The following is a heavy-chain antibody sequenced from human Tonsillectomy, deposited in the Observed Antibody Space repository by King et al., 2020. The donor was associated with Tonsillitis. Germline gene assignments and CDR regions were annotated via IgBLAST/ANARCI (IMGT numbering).Heavy chain of an antibody. Sequence: VQLVESGGGLVQPGGSLRLSCAASGFTFTTYDMNWVRQAPGKGLEWGSYISSSGSTTYYADSVKGRFTISRDNVKNSLYLQMNSLRAEDTAVYYCASGYWYFALWGRGTLVTVSS. V-gene: IGHV3-48*03. CDR3: ASGYWYFAL. J-gene: IGHJ2*01. CDR1: GFTFTTYD. CDR2: ISSSGSTT.